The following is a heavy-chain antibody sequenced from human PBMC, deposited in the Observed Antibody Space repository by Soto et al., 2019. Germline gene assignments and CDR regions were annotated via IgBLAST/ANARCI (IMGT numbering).Heavy chain of an antibody. CDR3: AVIVVVNGVYFDY. V-gene: IGHV3-72*01. J-gene: IGHJ4*02. CDR2: TRNKANSYTT. CDR1: GFTFSDHY. D-gene: IGHD3-22*01. Sequence: EVQLVESGGGLVQPGGSLRLSCAASGFTFSDHYMDWVRQAPGKGLEWVGRTRNKANSYTTEYAASVKGRFTISRDDSKNSLYLQMNSLTTEDTAVYYCAVIVVVNGVYFDYWGQGTLVTVSS.